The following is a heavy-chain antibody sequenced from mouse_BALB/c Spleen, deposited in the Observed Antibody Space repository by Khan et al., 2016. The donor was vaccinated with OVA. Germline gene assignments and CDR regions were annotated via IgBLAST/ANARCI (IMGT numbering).Heavy chain of an antibody. CDR1: AFSITSHG. CDR2: IWGDGST. D-gene: IGHD2-1*01. Sequence: QVQLKESGPGLVAPSQSLSITCTVSAFSITSHGVSWVRQPPGKGLEWLGVIWGDGSTNYHSALISRLSISKDKSQSQVFLQLNSLQTDDTATYYCAKFSHGNFFYYVMDYWGQGTPVTVSS. CDR3: AKFSHGNFFYYVMDY. V-gene: IGHV2-3*01. J-gene: IGHJ4*01.